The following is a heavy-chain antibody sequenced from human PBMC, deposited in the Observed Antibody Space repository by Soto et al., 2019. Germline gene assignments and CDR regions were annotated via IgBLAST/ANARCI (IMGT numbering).Heavy chain of an antibody. CDR2: IYSGGST. CDR1: GFTVSSNY. Sequence: GGSLRLSCAASGFTVSSNYMSWVRQAPGKGLEWVSVIYSGGSTYYADSVKGRFTISRDNSKNTLYLQMNSLRAEDTAVYYCAISPHYYYGMDVWGQGTTVTVSS. CDR3: AISPHYYYGMDV. V-gene: IGHV3-53*01. J-gene: IGHJ6*02.